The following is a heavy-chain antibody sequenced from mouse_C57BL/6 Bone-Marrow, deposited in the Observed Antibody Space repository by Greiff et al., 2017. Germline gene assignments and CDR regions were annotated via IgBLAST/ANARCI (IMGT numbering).Heavy chain of an antibody. D-gene: IGHD1-1*01. CDR3: ARHGSSWNWYVDV. CDR2: IDPSDSAT. CDR1: GYTFTSYW. Sequence: QVQLQQPGAELVRPGSSVKLSCKASGYTFTSYWMHWVKQRPIQGLEWIGNIDPSDSATHYNQKFKDKATLTVDKSSSTAYMQRSSLTSEDSAVYYCARHGSSWNWYVDVWGTGTTVTVSS. V-gene: IGHV1-52*01. J-gene: IGHJ1*03.